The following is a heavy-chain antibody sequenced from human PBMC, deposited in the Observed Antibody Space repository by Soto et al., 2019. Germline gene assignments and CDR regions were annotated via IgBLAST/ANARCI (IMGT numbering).Heavy chain of an antibody. CDR2: IYPGDSDT. D-gene: IGHD4-4*01. CDR1: GYSFTSYW. Sequence: GESLKISCKGSGYSFTSYWIGWVRQMPGKGLEWMGIIYPGDSDTRYSPSFQGQVTISADKSISTAYLQWSSLKASDTAMYYCARPTTDYYYGMDVWGQGTTVTVSS. V-gene: IGHV5-51*01. CDR3: ARPTTDYYYGMDV. J-gene: IGHJ6*02.